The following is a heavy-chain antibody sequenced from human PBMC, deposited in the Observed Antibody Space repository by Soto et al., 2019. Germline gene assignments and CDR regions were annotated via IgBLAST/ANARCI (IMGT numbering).Heavy chain of an antibody. J-gene: IGHJ5*02. Sequence: SVKVSCKASGGTFSSYAISWVRQAPGQGLEWMGGIIPIFGTANYAQKFQGRVTITADESTSTAYMELSSLRSEDTAVYYCARGGIVVVPDPWGFDPWGQGTLVTVSS. D-gene: IGHD2-2*01. CDR1: GGTFSSYA. V-gene: IGHV1-69*13. CDR2: IIPIFGTA. CDR3: ARGGIVVVPDPWGFDP.